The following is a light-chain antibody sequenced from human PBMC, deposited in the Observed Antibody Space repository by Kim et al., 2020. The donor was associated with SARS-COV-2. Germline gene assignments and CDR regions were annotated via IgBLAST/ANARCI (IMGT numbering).Light chain of an antibody. V-gene: IGKV3-15*01. CDR2: GAS. CDR3: QQYNNWLYT. J-gene: IGKJ2*01. Sequence: SVSPGERATLSCRASQSVSSNLAWYQQKPGQAPRLLIYGASTRATGMPARFSGSGSGTEFILTISSLQSEDFAVYYCQQYNNWLYTFGQGTKLEI. CDR1: QSVSSN.